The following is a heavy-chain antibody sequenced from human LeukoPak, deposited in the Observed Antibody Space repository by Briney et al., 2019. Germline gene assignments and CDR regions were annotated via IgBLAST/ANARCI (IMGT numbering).Heavy chain of an antibody. V-gene: IGHV3-72*01. Sequence: PGGSLRLSCAASVVTFSDHYMDWVRQAPGEGLEWVGRTRDKANSYTTEYAASVKGRFTISRDASKTSLYLQMNSLKTEDTAVYYCARGDGYDRRSFDYWGQGTLVTVSS. D-gene: IGHD5-12*01. CDR1: VVTFSDHY. J-gene: IGHJ4*02. CDR2: TRDKANSYTT. CDR3: ARGDGYDRRSFDY.